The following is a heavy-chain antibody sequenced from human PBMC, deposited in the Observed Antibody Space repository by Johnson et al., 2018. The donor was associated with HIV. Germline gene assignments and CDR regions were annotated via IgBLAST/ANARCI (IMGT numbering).Heavy chain of an antibody. J-gene: IGHJ3*02. D-gene: IGHD5-12*01. V-gene: IGHV3-30-3*01. CDR3: AREGLRHDAFDS. Sequence: QVQLVESGGGVVQPGRSLRLSCAASGFTFSRYAMHWVRQAPGKGLEWVAVISNDGSDKYYADSVKGRFTISRDNAKNSLYLQMNSLRAEDTALYYCAREGLRHDAFDSWGQGTMVTVSS. CDR2: ISNDGSDK. CDR1: GFTFSRYA.